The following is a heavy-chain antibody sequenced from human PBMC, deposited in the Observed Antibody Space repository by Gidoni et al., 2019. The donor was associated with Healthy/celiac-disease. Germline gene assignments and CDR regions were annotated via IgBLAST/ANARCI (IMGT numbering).Heavy chain of an antibody. CDR1: GLTFSSYG. J-gene: IGHJ4*02. CDR3: ARDGSFIAWQDYDFWSGLHDY. D-gene: IGHD3-3*01. CDR2: IWYDGSNK. Sequence: QVQLVESGGGVVQPGRSLRLSCAASGLTFSSYGMHWVRQAPGKGLEWVAVIWYDGSNKYYADSVQGRFTISRDNSKNTLYLQMNSLRAEDTAVYYCARDGSFIAWQDYDFWSGLHDYWGQGTLVTVSS. V-gene: IGHV3-33*01.